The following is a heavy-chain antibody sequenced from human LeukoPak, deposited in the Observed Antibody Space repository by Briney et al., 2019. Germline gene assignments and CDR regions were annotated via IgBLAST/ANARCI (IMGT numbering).Heavy chain of an antibody. CDR2: ISDSGDYT. D-gene: IGHD2-2*01. Sequence: QPGGSLRLSCAGSGFTFSSYAMSWVRQAPGKGLEWVSAISDSGDYTYYADSVKGRFTISRDNSKNTLYLQMNSLRAEDTAVYYCARDLYPRRGNFDYWGQGTLVIVSS. J-gene: IGHJ4*02. CDR1: GFTFSSYA. CDR3: ARDLYPRRGNFDY. V-gene: IGHV3-23*01.